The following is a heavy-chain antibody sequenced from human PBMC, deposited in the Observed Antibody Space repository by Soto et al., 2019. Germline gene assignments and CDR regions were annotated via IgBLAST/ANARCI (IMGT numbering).Heavy chain of an antibody. CDR1: GGSVSSGSYY. V-gene: IGHV4-61*01. D-gene: IGHD3-9*01. Sequence: SETLSLTCTVSGGSVSSGSYYWSWIRQPPGKGLEWIGYIYYSGSTNYNPSLKSRVTISVDTSKNQFSLKLSSVTAADTAVFYCARVKPHYDILTGYSDYWGQGTLVTVSS. CDR3: ARVKPHYDILTGYSDY. CDR2: IYYSGST. J-gene: IGHJ4*02.